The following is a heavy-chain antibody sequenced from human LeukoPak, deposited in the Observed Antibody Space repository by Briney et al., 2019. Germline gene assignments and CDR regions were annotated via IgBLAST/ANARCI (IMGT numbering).Heavy chain of an antibody. V-gene: IGHV4-4*07. CDR3: ARDRYYYGSGDMDV. J-gene: IGHJ6*03. CDR1: GGSISSYY. CDR2: INTSGST. D-gene: IGHD3-10*01. Sequence: SETLSLTCTVSGGSISSYYWSWIRQPAGKGLEWIGPINTSGSTNYNPSLKSRVTMSVDTSKNQFSLKLSSVTAADTAVYYCARDRYYYGSGDMDVWGKGTTVTIS.